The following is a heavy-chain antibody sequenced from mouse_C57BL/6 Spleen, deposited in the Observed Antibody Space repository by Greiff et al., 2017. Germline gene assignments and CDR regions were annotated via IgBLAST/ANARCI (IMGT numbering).Heavy chain of an antibody. CDR1: GYTFTSYW. V-gene: IGHV1-59*01. D-gene: IGHD1-1*01. J-gene: IGHJ2*01. CDR3: ARRIYGSSYYFDY. Sequence: QVQLQQPGAELVRPGTSVKLSCKASGYTFTSYWMHWVKQRPGQGLEWIGVIDPSDSYTNYNQKFKGKATLTVDKSSSTASMQLSSLTSEDSAVYYCARRIYGSSYYFDYWGQGTTLTVSS. CDR2: IDPSDSYT.